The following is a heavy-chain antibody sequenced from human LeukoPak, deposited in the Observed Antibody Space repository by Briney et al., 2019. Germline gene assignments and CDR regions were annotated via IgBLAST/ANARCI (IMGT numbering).Heavy chain of an antibody. Sequence: PSETLSLTCTVSGYSISSGYYWGWIRQPPGKGLEWIGSIYHSGSTYYNPSLKSRVTISVDTSKNQFSLKLSSVTAADTAVYYCARAGYYYGSGSSFYWGQGTLVTVSS. CDR1: GYSISSGYY. CDR3: ARAGYYYGSGSSFY. V-gene: IGHV4-38-2*02. CDR2: IYHSGST. D-gene: IGHD3-10*01. J-gene: IGHJ4*02.